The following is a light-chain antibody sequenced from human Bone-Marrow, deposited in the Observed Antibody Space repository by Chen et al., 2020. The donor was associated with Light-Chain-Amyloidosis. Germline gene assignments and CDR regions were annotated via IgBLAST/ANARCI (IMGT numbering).Light chain of an antibody. CDR3: CSYTGSATWV. Sequence: QSALSQPASAAGSPGQSIPISCTGENNHLGSWYQHHSGQAPQLILYGDFRRPSGISDRFSGSKSGNTASLTISGLQNEDEAHYYCCSYTGSATWVFGGGTKLTVL. J-gene: IGLJ3*02. CDR2: GDF. CDR1: ENNHL. V-gene: IGLV2-23*01.